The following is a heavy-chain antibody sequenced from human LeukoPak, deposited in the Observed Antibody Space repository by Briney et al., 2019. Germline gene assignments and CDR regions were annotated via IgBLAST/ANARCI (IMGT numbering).Heavy chain of an antibody. CDR2: ISRSSSYI. CDR3: AIDSDILTGYSADFDY. V-gene: IGHV3-21*01. J-gene: IGHJ4*02. D-gene: IGHD3-9*01. CDR1: VFTFSSYS. Sequence: GVSLRLSCAASVFTFSSYSMIWVRQAPPKGQEWVSSISRSSSYIYYADSVKGRFTISRDNAKNSLYLQMNSLRAEDTAVYYCAIDSDILTGYSADFDYWGQGTLVTFSS.